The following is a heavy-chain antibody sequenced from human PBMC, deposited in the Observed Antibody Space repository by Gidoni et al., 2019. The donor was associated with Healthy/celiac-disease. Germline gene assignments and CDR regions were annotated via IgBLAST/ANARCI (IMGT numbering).Heavy chain of an antibody. D-gene: IGHD1-1*01. Sequence: QLQLQASGSGLVKPSQTLSLTCAVSGGSISSGGYSWSWIRQPPGKGLEWIGYIYHSGSTYYNPSLKSRVTISVDRSKNQFPLKLSSVTAADTAVYYCARVNLQSTYDAFDIWGQGTMVTVSS. J-gene: IGHJ3*02. CDR2: IYHSGST. CDR3: ARVNLQSTYDAFDI. V-gene: IGHV4-30-2*01. CDR1: GGSISSGGYS.